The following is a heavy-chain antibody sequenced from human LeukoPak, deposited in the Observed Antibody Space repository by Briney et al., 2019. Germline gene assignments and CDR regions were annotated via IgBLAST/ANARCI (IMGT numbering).Heavy chain of an antibody. J-gene: IGHJ4*02. CDR2: INPNSGGT. CDR3: ARASSATFHFDY. V-gene: IGHV1-2*06. D-gene: IGHD2-15*01. Sequence: ASVKVSCKASGYTFTGYYMHWVRQAPGQGLEWMGRINPNSGGTNYAQKFQGRVTMTWDTSISTAYMELSRLRSDDTAAYYCARASSATFHFDYWGQGTLVTVSS. CDR1: GYTFTGYY.